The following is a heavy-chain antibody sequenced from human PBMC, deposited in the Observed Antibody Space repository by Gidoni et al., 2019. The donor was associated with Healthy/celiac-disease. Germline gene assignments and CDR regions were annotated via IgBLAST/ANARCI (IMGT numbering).Heavy chain of an antibody. J-gene: IGHJ3*02. D-gene: IGHD2-21*02. Sequence: EVQLVESGGGLVQPGRSLRLSCTASGFTFGDYAMSWFRQAPGKGLEWVGFIRSKAYGGTTEYAASVKGRFTISRDDSKSIAYLQMNSLKTEDTAVYYCTRVGHIVVVTADPGAFDIWGQGTMVTVSS. V-gene: IGHV3-49*03. CDR2: IRSKAYGGTT. CDR1: GFTFGDYA. CDR3: TRVGHIVVVTADPGAFDI.